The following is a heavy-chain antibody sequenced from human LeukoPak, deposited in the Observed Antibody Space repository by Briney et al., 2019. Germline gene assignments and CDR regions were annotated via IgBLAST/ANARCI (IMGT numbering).Heavy chain of an antibody. CDR3: ARDSLVVAATTSYFDY. Sequence: SETLSLTCTVSGGSISSSSYYWGWIRQPPGEGLEWIGSIYYSGSTYYNPSLKSRVTISVDTSKNQFSLKLSSVTAADTAVYYCARDSLVVAATTSYFDYWGQGTLVTVSS. CDR1: GGSISSSSYY. D-gene: IGHD2-15*01. J-gene: IGHJ4*02. V-gene: IGHV4-39*07. CDR2: IYYSGST.